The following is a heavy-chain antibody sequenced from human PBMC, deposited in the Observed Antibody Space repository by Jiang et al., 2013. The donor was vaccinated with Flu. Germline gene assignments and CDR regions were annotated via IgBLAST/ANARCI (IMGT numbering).Heavy chain of an antibody. CDR2: ISSSSSYI. CDR1: GFTFSSYS. CDR3: ARDVHYYYYGMDV. V-gene: IGHV3-21*01. J-gene: IGHJ6*02. Sequence: GEGLVKAWGVPSRLSCAASGFTFSSYSMNWVRQAPGKGLEWVSSISSSSSYIYYADSVKGRFTISRDNAKNSLYLQMNSLRAEDTAVYYCARDVHYYYYGMDVWGQGTTVTVSS.